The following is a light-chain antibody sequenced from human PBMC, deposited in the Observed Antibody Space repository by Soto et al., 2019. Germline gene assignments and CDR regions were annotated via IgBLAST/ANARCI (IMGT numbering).Light chain of an antibody. CDR2: DVS. CDR3: QHYNSYPWT. J-gene: IGKJ1*01. V-gene: IGKV1-5*01. CDR1: ESISSW. Sequence: DIQMTQSPSTLSASIGDRVVITCRASESISSWLAWYQQKPGKAPKLLIYDVSSLESGVPSRFSGSGSGTEFTLTISSLQPDDFATYYCQHYNSYPWTFGQGTKVEIK.